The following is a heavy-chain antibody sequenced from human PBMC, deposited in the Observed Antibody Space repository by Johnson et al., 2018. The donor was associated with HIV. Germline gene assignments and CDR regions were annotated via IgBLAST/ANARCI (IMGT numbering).Heavy chain of an antibody. V-gene: IGHV3-53*01. J-gene: IGHJ3*02. D-gene: IGHD2-8*01. CDR3: ARGLRRTKGNDAFDI. CDR2: IYSGGST. Sequence: VQLVESGGGLIQPGGSLRLSCAASGFTVSSNYMSWVRQAPGKGLEWVSVIYSGGSTYYADSVKGRFTISRDNSKNTLYLQMNSLRAEDTAGYYCARGLRRTKGNDAFDIWGQGTMVTVSS. CDR1: GFTVSSNY.